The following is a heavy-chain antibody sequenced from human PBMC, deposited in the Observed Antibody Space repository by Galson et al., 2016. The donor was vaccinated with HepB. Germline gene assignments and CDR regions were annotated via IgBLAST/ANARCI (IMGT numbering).Heavy chain of an antibody. CDR1: DESFSEYY. CDR2: INRRGST. D-gene: IGHD2-2*01. Sequence: SETLSLTCAVSDESFSEYYWSWIRQPPGKGLEWIGQINRRGSTNYRSSLKSRVTISIDTSKNQISLKVNSVTAADTAVYYCAREGLLGTTSCCKGFDYWGQGALVTVSS. CDR3: AREGLLGTTSCCKGFDY. J-gene: IGHJ4*02. V-gene: IGHV4-34*01.